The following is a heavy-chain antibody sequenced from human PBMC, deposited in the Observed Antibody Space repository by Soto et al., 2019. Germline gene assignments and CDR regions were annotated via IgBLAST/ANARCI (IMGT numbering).Heavy chain of an antibody. V-gene: IGHV1-24*01. D-gene: IGHD3-9*01. J-gene: IGHJ4*02. CDR2: FDPEDGET. Sequence: ASVKVSCKVSGYTLTELSMHWVRQAPGKGLEWKGGFDPEDGETIYAQKFQGRVTMTEDTSTDTAYMELSSLRSEDTAVYYCATDARYDILTGYYRYVDYWGQGTLVTVSS. CDR3: ATDARYDILTGYYRYVDY. CDR1: GYTLTELS.